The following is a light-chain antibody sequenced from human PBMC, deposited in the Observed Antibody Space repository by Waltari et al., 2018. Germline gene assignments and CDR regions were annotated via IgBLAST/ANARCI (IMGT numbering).Light chain of an antibody. J-gene: IGKJ2*01. CDR1: QSVLYSSNNNNY. CDR3: QQYYSPPYT. CDR2: WAS. V-gene: IGKV4-1*01. Sequence: DIVMTQSPDSLAVSLGEGATINCRSSQSVLYSSNNNNYLAWYQQRPGQPPKLLLYWASTRESGIPDRFIGSGSGTDFTLTISSLQAEDVAVYYCQQYYSPPYTFGQGTKLEIK.